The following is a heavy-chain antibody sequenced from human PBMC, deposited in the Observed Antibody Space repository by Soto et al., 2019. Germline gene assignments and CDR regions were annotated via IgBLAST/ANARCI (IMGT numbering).Heavy chain of an antibody. J-gene: IGHJ4*02. CDR2: INPSGDST. V-gene: IGHV1-46*01. CDR1: GYTLSNYY. D-gene: IGHD5-12*01. CDR3: ARATRSGSPHFDH. Sequence: PSVKVSCKGAGYTLSNYYMHWVRQAPGQGLEWMGIINPSGDSTSYAQEFQGRVTMTRETSTSTLYMELSSLRSEDTAVYYCARATRSGSPHFDHWGQGTLVTVSS.